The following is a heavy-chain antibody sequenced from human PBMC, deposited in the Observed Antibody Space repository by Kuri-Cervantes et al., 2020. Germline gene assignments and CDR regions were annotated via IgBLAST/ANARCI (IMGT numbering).Heavy chain of an antibody. J-gene: IGHJ6*03. CDR3: TTEKYYNFWSGYNDWGYYYYYMDV. D-gene: IGHD3-3*01. CDR2: IKSKTDGGTT. CDR1: GFTFSNAW. Sequence: GESLKISCAASGFTFSNAWMSWVRQAPGKGLEWVGRIKSKTDGGTTDYAAPVKGRFTISRDDSKNTLYLQMNSLKTEDTAVYYCTTEKYYNFWSGYNDWGYYYYYMDVWGKGTTVTVSS. V-gene: IGHV3-15*01.